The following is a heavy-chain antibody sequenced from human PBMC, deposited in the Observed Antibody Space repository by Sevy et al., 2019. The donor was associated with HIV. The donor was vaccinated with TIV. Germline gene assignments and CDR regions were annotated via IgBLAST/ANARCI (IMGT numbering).Heavy chain of an antibody. J-gene: IGHJ4*02. D-gene: IGHD1-26*01. V-gene: IGHV4-59*08. CDR2: IYYNXHI. CDR1: GGSIXSLY. Sequence: SETLSLTCTVSGGSIXSLYWNWIRQPPGKGLEWIANIYYNXHINYNPSLKSRVTLSLDTSKNQFSLGLSSVTATDTAMYYCAGENAWGRGYSWGQGTLVTVSS. CDR3: AGENAWGRGYS.